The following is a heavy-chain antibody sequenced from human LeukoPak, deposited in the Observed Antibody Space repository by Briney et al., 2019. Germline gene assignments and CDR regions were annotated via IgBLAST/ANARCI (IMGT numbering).Heavy chain of an antibody. CDR3: ARDRKNSGSTDPKLASPHDAFDI. V-gene: IGHV1-18*01. CDR2: ISAYNGNT. Sequence: ASVKVSCKASGYTFTSYGISWVRQAPGQGLEWMGWISAYNGNTNYAQKLQGRVTMTTDTSTSTAYMELRSLRSDDTAVYYCARDRKNSGSTDPKLASPHDAFDIWAKGQWSPSLQ. J-gene: IGHJ3*02. D-gene: IGHD1-26*01. CDR1: GYTFTSYG.